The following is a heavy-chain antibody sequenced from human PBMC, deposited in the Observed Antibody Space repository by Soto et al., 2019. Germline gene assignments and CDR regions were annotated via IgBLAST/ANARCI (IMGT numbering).Heavy chain of an antibody. CDR1: GGSISSYY. CDR3: ARDKGGSGSYYNVPYYYYGMDV. V-gene: IGHV4-59*01. D-gene: IGHD3-10*01. J-gene: IGHJ6*02. CDR2: IYYSGST. Sequence: NPSETLSLTCTVSGGSISSYYWSWIRQPPGKGLEWIGYIYYSGSTNYNPSLKSRVTISVDTSKNQFSLKLSSVTAADTAVYYCARDKGGSGSYYNVPYYYYGMDVWGQGTTVTVSS.